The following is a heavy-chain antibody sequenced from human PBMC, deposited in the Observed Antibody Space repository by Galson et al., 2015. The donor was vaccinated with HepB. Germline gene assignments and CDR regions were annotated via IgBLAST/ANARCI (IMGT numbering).Heavy chain of an antibody. CDR2: TYYRSKWYN. D-gene: IGHD1-14*01. CDR1: GDSVSSGAAS. J-gene: IGHJ4*02. CDR3: VRGNLYFDY. V-gene: IGHV6-1*01. Sequence: CAISGDSVSSGAASWNWIRQSPSRGLEWLGRTYYRSKWYNEYAVSVKSRITIHPDTSENQFSLQLNSVTPEDTAVYFCVRGNLYFDYWGQGTLVTVSS.